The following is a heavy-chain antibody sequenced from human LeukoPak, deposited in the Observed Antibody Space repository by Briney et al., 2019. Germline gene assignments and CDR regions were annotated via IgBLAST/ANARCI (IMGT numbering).Heavy chain of an antibody. CDR1: GDSIRSISYY. CDR2: IFYTGSS. CDR3: GRLFSGYFDY. J-gene: IGHJ4*02. V-gene: IGHV4-39*01. Sequence: SEILSLTCNVSGDSIRSISYYWAWIRQPPGKGPEWLGNIFYTGSSYYNPSLQSRLTMSVDTSKNQFSLKLNSVTAADTAVYFCGRLFSGYFDYWSQGTLVTVSS. D-gene: IGHD6-19*01.